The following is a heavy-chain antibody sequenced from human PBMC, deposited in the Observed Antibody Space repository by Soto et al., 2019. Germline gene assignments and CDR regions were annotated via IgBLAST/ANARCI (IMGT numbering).Heavy chain of an antibody. CDR1: GFTFSSYA. J-gene: IGHJ1*01. V-gene: IGHV3-23*01. CDR3: AKAGGSTWGTEYFQH. Sequence: EVQLLESGGGLVQPGGSLRLSCAASGFTFSSYAMTWVRQAPGKGLEWVSLITGSGDSTYYADSVKGRFTISRDNSKNTLYLQMNSLRAEDTAVDYCAKAGGSTWGTEYFQHWGQGTLVTVSS. CDR2: ITGSGDST. D-gene: IGHD6-13*01.